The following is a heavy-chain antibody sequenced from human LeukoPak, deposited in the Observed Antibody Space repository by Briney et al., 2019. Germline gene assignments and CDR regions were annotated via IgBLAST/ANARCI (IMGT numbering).Heavy chain of an antibody. Sequence: PVASVKVSCKASGGTFSSYAISWVRQAPGQGLEWMGWIIPILGIANYAQKFQGRVTITADKSTSTAYMELSSLRSEDTAVYYCARLSHYYDSSGQSSWGYWGQGTLVTVSS. V-gene: IGHV1-69*04. CDR3: ARLSHYYDSSGQSSWGY. CDR1: GGTFSSYA. CDR2: IIPILGIA. J-gene: IGHJ4*02. D-gene: IGHD3-22*01.